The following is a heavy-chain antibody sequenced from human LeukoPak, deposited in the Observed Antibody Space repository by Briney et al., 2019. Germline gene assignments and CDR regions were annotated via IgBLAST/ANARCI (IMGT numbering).Heavy chain of an antibody. D-gene: IGHD2-15*01. J-gene: IGHJ2*01. Sequence: ASVKVSCKASGYTFSSHYMCWVRQAPGQGLEWRGVINPRGGSTTYAQKFQGRVTMTRDTSTSTVYMELSSLRSEDTAVYYCARVVWDCSGGSCYSEAARQGDWYFDLWGRGTLVNVSS. CDR3: ARVVWDCSGGSCYSEAARQGDWYFDL. CDR1: GYTFSSHY. V-gene: IGHV1-46*01. CDR2: INPRGGST.